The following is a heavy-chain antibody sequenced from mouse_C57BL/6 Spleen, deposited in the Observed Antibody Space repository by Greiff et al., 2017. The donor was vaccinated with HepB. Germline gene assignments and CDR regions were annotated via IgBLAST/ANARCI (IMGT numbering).Heavy chain of an antibody. J-gene: IGHJ1*03. D-gene: IGHD1-1*01. CDR2: IDPANGNT. Sequence: VQLQQSVAELVRPGASVKLSCTASGFNIKNTYMHWVKQRPEQGLEWIGRIDPANGNTKYAPKFQGKATITADTSSNTAYLQLSSLTSEDTAIYYCASKYYGSSLNWYFDVWGTGTTVTVSS. CDR1: GFNIKNTY. V-gene: IGHV14-3*01. CDR3: ASKYYGSSLNWYFDV.